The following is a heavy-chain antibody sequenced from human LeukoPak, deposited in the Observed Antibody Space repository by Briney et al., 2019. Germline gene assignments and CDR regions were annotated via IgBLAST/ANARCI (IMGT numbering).Heavy chain of an antibody. D-gene: IGHD6-19*01. CDR3: ARSSPQWLVLGLNFDY. CDR2: ISYDGSNK. V-gene: IGHV3-30*04. CDR1: GFTFSSYA. J-gene: IGHJ4*02. Sequence: GGSLRLSCAASGFTFSSYAMHWVRQAPGKGLEWVAVISYDGSNKYYADSVEGRFTISRDNSKNTLYLQMNSLRAEDTAVYYCARSSPQWLVLGLNFDYWGQGTLVTVSS.